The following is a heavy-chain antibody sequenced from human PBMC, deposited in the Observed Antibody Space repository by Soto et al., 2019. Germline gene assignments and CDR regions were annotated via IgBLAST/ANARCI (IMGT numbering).Heavy chain of an antibody. Sequence: ASVKVSCKASGGTFSSYTISWVRQAPGQGLEWMGIINPSGGSTIYAQKFQGRVTMTRDTSTSTVFMELSSLRSDDTAVYYCARRGYGSSRWYFDNWGQGTLVTVSS. V-gene: IGHV1-46*03. D-gene: IGHD3-10*01. CDR1: GGTFSSYT. CDR3: ARRGYGSSRWYFDN. J-gene: IGHJ4*02. CDR2: INPSGGST.